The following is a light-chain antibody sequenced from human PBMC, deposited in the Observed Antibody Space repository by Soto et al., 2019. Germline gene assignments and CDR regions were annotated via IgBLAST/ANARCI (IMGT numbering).Light chain of an antibody. CDR3: QQYGSSAFT. CDR1: QIVSSSY. V-gene: IGKV3-20*01. J-gene: IGKJ4*01. CDR2: GAS. Sequence: EIVLTQSPGTLSLSPGERATLSCRASQIVSSSYLTWYQQNPGQAPRLLIYGASSRATGIPDRFSGSGSGTDFTLTISRLEPEDFAVYYCQQYGSSAFTFGGGTKVEIK.